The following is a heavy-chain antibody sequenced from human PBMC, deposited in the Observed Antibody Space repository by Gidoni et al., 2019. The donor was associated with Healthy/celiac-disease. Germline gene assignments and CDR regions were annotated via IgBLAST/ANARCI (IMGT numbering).Heavy chain of an antibody. CDR1: GFTFSNYG. V-gene: IGHV3-7*03. J-gene: IGHJ4*02. Sequence: EVQLVESGGGLVQLGGSLRLSCASPGFTFSNYGMRWVRQAPGKGPEWVANIKQDGSGKYYVDSVKGRFTISRDNAKNSLYLQMNSLTAEDTAVYYCARESRGTGGDYWGQGTRVTVSS. CDR3: ARESRGTGGDY. D-gene: IGHD7-27*01. CDR2: IKQDGSGK.